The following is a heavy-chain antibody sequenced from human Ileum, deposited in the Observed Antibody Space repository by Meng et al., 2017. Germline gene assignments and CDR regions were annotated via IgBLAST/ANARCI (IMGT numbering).Heavy chain of an antibody. J-gene: IGHJ4*01. CDR3: AKAQNPIAAAGIDY. CDR2: ISWNSGSI. D-gene: IGHD6-13*01. V-gene: IGHV3-9*01. Sequence: SLKISCAASGFTFDDYAMHWVRQAPGKGLEWVSGISWNSGSIGYADSVKGRFTISRDNAKNSLYLQMNSLRAEDTALYYCAKAQNPIAAAGIDYWGHGTLVTVSS. CDR1: GFTFDDYA.